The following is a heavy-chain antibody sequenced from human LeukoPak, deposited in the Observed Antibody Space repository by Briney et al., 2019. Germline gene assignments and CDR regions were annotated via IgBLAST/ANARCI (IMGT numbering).Heavy chain of an antibody. J-gene: IGHJ4*02. D-gene: IGHD6-25*01. Sequence: GGSLRLSCAASGFTFSLYEMNWVRQAPVKGLEWVSYISGGGETRYYADSVKGRFTISRDNGKNSLYLQMNSLRAEDTAVYYCAKDASGHDLPFDYWGQGTLVTVSS. CDR1: GFTFSLYE. CDR2: ISGGGETR. CDR3: AKDASGHDLPFDY. V-gene: IGHV3-48*03.